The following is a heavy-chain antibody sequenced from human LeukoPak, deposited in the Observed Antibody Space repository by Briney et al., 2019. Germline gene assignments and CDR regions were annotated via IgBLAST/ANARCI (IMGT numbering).Heavy chain of an antibody. Sequence: ASVKVSCKASGYTFTGYYMHWVRQAPGQGLEWMGWINTNTGNPTYAQGFTGRFVFSLDTSVSTAYLQISSLKAEDTAVYYCARRLDWNYEAYYFDYWGQGTLVTVSS. CDR3: ARRLDWNYEAYYFDY. D-gene: IGHD1-7*01. CDR2: INTNTGNP. V-gene: IGHV7-4-1*02. CDR1: GYTFTGYY. J-gene: IGHJ4*02.